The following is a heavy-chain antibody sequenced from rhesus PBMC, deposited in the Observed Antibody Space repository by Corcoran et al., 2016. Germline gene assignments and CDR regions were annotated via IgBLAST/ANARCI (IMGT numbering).Heavy chain of an antibody. D-gene: IGHD3-16*01. J-gene: IGHJ3*01. CDR3: ARDVLNAFDF. CDR2: IDSSGST. V-gene: IGHV4-165*01. CDR1: GGSISGYW. Sequence: QLQLQESGPGLVKPSATLSLTCAVSGGSISGYWWSWLRQPPGKGLGGIGGIDSSGSTDYHPSLKSRVTISRDTSKNQFSLKLSSVTAADTAVYYCARDVLNAFDFWGQGLRVTVSS.